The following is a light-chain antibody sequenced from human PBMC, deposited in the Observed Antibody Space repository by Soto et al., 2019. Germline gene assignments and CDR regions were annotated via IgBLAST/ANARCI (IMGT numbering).Light chain of an antibody. CDR2: TAT. V-gene: IGKV1-39*01. CDR3: QQTYATPFT. CDR1: HNIATY. Sequence: DIQVTQSPSSLSASVGDRVTITCRTSHNIATYLYWYQHRPGKAPNLLIYTATSLQSGVTSRFSGSGTGTDFTLTISALQPEDFTSYFCQQTYATPFTFGRGTTV. J-gene: IGKJ3*01.